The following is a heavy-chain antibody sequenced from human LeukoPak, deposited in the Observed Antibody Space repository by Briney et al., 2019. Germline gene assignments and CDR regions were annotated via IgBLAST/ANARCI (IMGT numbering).Heavy chain of an antibody. D-gene: IGHD3-10*01. V-gene: IGHV3-30-3*01. CDR1: GFTFSSYA. Sequence: PGGSLRLSCAAAGFTFSSYAMHWVRQAPGKGLEWVAVISYDGSNKYYADSVKGRFTISRDNSKNTLYLQMNSLRAEDTAVYYCARAEYYGSGSYPVDYWGQGTLVTVSS. J-gene: IGHJ4*02. CDR2: ISYDGSNK. CDR3: ARAEYYGSGSYPVDY.